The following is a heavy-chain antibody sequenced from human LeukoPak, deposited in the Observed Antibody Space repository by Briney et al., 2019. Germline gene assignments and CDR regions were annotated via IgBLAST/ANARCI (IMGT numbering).Heavy chain of an antibody. J-gene: IGHJ3*01. V-gene: IGHV4-59*08. Sequence: NPSLKSRVTISVDTSKNQFSLRLSSVTAADTAVYYCARHLHASGSPHAFDVWGQGTMVTVSS. CDR3: ARHLHASGSPHAFDV. D-gene: IGHD3-10*01.